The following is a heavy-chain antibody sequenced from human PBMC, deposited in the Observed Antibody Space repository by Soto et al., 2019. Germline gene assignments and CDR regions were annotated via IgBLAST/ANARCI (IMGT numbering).Heavy chain of an antibody. D-gene: IGHD5-12*01. Sequence: QITLKESGPTLVKPTQTLTLTCTFSGFSLSSRGVGVRWIRQPPGKALEWLAMLYWDADERYSTSLRSRLTLSKVTSKNQVVLIMTNMDPVDTATYYCADRRLIVSTVGAFENWGQGTLVTVSS. V-gene: IGHV2-5*02. CDR2: LYWDADE. J-gene: IGHJ4*02. CDR1: GFSLSSRGVG. CDR3: ADRRLIVSTVGAFEN.